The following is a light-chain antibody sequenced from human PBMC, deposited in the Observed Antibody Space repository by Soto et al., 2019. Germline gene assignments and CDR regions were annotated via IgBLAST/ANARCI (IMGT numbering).Light chain of an antibody. CDR3: SSYTTSSTLV. Sequence: QSALTQPASVSGSPGQSITISCTGTSSDVGAYNYVSWYQQHPGKAPKLMIYEVSNRPSGVSNRFSGSKSGNTASLTISGLQAEDEDDYYCSSYTTSSTLVFGTGTKVTVL. CDR2: EVS. V-gene: IGLV2-14*01. J-gene: IGLJ1*01. CDR1: SSDVGAYNY.